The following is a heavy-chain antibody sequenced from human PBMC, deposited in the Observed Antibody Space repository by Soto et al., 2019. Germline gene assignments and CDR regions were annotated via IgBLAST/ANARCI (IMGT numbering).Heavy chain of an antibody. CDR1: GFTFDDYA. CDR2: ISWDGGST. CDR3: AKDLNYDFSYYYGMDV. Sequence: GGSLRLSCAASGFTFDDYAMHWVRQAPGKGLEWVSLISWDGGSTYYADSVKCRFTISRDNSKNSLYLQMNSLRAEDTALYYCAKDLNYDFSYYYGMDVWGQGTTVTVSS. J-gene: IGHJ6*02. V-gene: IGHV3-43D*03. D-gene: IGHD3-3*01.